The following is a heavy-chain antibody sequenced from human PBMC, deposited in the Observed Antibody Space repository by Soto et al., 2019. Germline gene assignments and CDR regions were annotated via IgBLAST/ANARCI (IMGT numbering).Heavy chain of an antibody. CDR2: IGTDGNT. D-gene: IGHD2-2*01. J-gene: IGHJ4*01. CDR1: GFTFNSYA. CDR3: VRKYPGTRPFDY. Sequence: GGSLRLSCAASGFTFNSYAMNWVRQAPGKGLAWVSAIGTDGNTYYANSVKGRFTISRDSSRTTLYLQMNSLRVGDTALYYCVRKYPGTRPFDYWGQGTLVTVSS. V-gene: IGHV3-23*01.